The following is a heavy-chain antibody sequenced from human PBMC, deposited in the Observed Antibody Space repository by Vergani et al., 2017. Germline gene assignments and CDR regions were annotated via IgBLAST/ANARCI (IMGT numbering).Heavy chain of an antibody. D-gene: IGHD3-3*01. CDR2: IIPILGIA. V-gene: IGHV1-69*04. J-gene: IGHJ6*02. Sequence: QVQLVQSGAEVKKPGSSVKVSCKASGGTFSSYAISWVRQAPGQGLEWMGRIIPILGIANYAQKFQGRVTITADKSTSTAYMEMSSLRSEDTAVYYCAIAGYDFWSVYYSSGYYYYGMDVWGQGTTVTVSS. CDR1: GGTFSSYA. CDR3: AIAGYDFWSVYYSSGYYYYGMDV.